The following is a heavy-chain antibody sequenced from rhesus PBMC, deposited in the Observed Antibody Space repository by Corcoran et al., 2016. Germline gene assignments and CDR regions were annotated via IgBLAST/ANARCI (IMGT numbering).Heavy chain of an antibody. CDR1: GYSISSNY. V-gene: IGHV4-147*01. Sequence: QVQLQESGPGLVKPSETLSLTCAVSGYSISSNYWSWIRQPPGKGLEWIGYIYGSSGSPYYNPSLKSRVTISTATSKNQFSLKLSSVTAADTAVYYCARKDSSGWYYFDYWGQGVLVTVSS. CDR2: IYGSSGSP. D-gene: IGHD6-31*01. J-gene: IGHJ4*01. CDR3: ARKDSSGWYYFDY.